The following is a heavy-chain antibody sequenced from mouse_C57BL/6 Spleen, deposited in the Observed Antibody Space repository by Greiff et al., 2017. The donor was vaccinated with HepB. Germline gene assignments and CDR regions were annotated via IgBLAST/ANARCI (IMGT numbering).Heavy chain of an antibody. CDR2: ISYDGSN. D-gene: IGHD1-1*01. CDR1: GYSITSGYY. CDR3: ARASYGSSYGWYFDV. J-gene: IGHJ1*03. V-gene: IGHV3-6*01. Sequence: EVKLMESGPGLVKPSQSLSLTCSVTGYSITSGYYWNWIRQFPGNKLEWMGYISYDGSNNYNPSLKNRISITRDTSKNQFFLKLNSVTTADTATYYCARASYGSSYGWYFDVWGTGTTVTVSS.